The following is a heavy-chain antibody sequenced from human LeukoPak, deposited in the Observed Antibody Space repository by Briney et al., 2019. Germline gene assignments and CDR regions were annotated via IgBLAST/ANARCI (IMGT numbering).Heavy chain of an antibody. CDR1: GFTFSAYE. CDR3: ARDTLEYSNSPDALDI. V-gene: IGHV3-48*03. D-gene: IGHD4-23*01. CDR2: IGSSGGTV. J-gene: IGHJ3*02. Sequence: GGSLRLSCAASGFTFSAYEMNWVRQAPGKGLEWVSYIGSSGGTVYYADSVKGRFTVSRDNAKNSLYMQMESLRDEDTAIYYCARDTLEYSNSPDALDIWGQGTMVTVSS.